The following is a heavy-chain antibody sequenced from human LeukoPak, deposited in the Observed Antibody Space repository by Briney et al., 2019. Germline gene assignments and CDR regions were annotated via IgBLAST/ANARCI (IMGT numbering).Heavy chain of an antibody. Sequence: GGSLRLSCAASGFTFSSYGMHWVRQAPGKGLEWVAVISYDGSNKYYADSVKGRFTISRDNSKNTLYLQMNSLRAEDTAVYYCAKDRAYYDTLSYFDYWGQGTLVPVSS. CDR3: AKDRAYYDTLSYFDY. V-gene: IGHV3-30*18. J-gene: IGHJ4*02. D-gene: IGHD3-9*01. CDR2: ISYDGSNK. CDR1: GFTFSSYG.